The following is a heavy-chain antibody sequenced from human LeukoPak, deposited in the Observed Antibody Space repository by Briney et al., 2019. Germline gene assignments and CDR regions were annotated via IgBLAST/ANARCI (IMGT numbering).Heavy chain of an antibody. CDR2: IGSSSSYI. J-gene: IGHJ4*02. V-gene: IGHV3-21*01. Sequence: GGSLRLSCAASGFTFSSYSMNWVRQAPGKGLEWVSSIGSSSSYIYYADSVKGRFTISRDNAKNSLYLQMNSLRAEDTAVYYCAGQQLVIDYWGQRTLVTVSS. CDR1: GFTFSSYS. CDR3: AGQQLVIDY. D-gene: IGHD6-13*01.